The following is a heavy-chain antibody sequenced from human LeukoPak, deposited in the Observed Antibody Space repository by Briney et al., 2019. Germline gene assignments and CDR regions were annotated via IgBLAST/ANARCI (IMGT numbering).Heavy chain of an antibody. CDR1: GYTFTGDY. Sequence: ASVKVSCKASGYTFTGDYMHWVRQAPGQGLEWMGRINPNSGGTNYAQKFQGRVTMTRATSISTAYMELSRLRSDDTAVYYCAVKPGLERYSSSWYEPDYWGQGTLVTASS. CDR2: INPNSGGT. V-gene: IGHV1-2*06. CDR3: AVKPGLERYSSSWYEPDY. D-gene: IGHD6-13*01. J-gene: IGHJ4*02.